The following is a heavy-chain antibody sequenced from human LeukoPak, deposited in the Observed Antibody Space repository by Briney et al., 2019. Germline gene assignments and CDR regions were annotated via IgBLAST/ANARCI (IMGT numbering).Heavy chain of an antibody. J-gene: IGHJ4*02. CDR2: ISYDGSNK. V-gene: IGHV3-30-3*01. CDR1: GFTFSSYA. CDR3: AKGGLQLWLRLYFDY. D-gene: IGHD5-18*01. Sequence: PGGSLRLSCAASGFTFSSYAMHWVRQAPGKGLEWVAVISYDGSNKYYADSVKGRFTISRDNSKNTLYLQMNSLRAEDTAVYYCAKGGLQLWLRLYFDYWGQGTLVTVSS.